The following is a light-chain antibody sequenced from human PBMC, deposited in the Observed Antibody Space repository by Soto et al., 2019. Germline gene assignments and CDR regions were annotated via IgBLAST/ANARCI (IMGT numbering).Light chain of an antibody. CDR3: QQRSNWTLT. CDR2: DAS. Sequence: EIVLTRSPATLSLSPGERATLSCRASQSVSKYLAWYQQKPGQAPRLLIYDASNRATGIPARFSGSGSGTDFTLTISSLQPEDFAVYYCQQRSNWTLTFGGGTKVDIK. CDR1: QSVSKY. J-gene: IGKJ4*01. V-gene: IGKV3-11*01.